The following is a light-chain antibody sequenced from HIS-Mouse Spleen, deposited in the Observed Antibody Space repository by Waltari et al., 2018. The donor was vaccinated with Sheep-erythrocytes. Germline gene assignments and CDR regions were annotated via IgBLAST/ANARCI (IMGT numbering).Light chain of an antibody. CDR3: CSYAGSYNHV. CDR2: RNN. V-gene: IGLV1-47*01. J-gene: IGLJ1*01. Sequence: QSVLTQPPSASGTPGQRVTISCSGSSSNIGSNYVSGYQQLPGTAPKLLIYRNNQRPSGVPDRFSGSKSGTSASLTISGLQAEDEADYYCCSYAGSYNHVFATGTKVTVL. CDR1: SSNIGSNY.